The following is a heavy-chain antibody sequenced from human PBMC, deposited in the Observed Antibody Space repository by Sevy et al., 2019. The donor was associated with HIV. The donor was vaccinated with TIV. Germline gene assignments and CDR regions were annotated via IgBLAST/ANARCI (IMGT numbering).Heavy chain of an antibody. V-gene: IGHV3-48*03. J-gene: IGHJ4*02. CDR1: GFTFRNHE. CDR3: ANLDEY. Sequence: GESLKISCAASGFTFRNHEMNWVRQAPGKGLEWLSYISSNGGTGYYADSVRGRFTISRDNAKNSLYLQMNSLRAEDTALYYCANLDEYWGQGTLVTVSS. CDR2: ISSNGGTG.